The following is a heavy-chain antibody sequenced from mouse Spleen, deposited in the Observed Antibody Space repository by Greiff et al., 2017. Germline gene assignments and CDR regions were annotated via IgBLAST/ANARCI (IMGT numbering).Heavy chain of an antibody. CDR3: ARSGQLGLPFAY. CDR1: GYTFTDYY. D-gene: IGHD3-2*01. V-gene: IGHV1-19*01. J-gene: IGHJ3*01. Sequence: EVQLQQSGPVLVKPGASVKMSCKASGYTFTDYYMNWVKQSHGKSLEWIGVINPYNCGTSYNQKFKGKATLTVDKSSSTAYMELNSLTSEDSAVYYCARSGQLGLPFAYWGQGTLVTVSA. CDR2: INPYNCGT.